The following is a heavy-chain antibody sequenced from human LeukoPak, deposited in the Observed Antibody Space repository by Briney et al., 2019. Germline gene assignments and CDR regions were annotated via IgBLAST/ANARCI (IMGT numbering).Heavy chain of an antibody. Sequence: SETLSLTCTVSGGSISSYYWSWIRQPAGKGLEWIGRIYTSGSINYNPSLKSRVTMSVDTSKNQFSLKLSSVTAADTAVYYCARDGITIFGVAPFDYWGQGTLVTVSS. D-gene: IGHD3-3*01. V-gene: IGHV4-4*07. CDR3: ARDGITIFGVAPFDY. CDR2: IYTSGSI. CDR1: GGSISSYY. J-gene: IGHJ4*02.